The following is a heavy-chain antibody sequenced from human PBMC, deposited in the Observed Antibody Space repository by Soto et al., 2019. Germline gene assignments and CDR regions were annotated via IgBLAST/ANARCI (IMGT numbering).Heavy chain of an antibody. CDR1: GFTFSTYA. D-gene: IGHD3-3*01. Sequence: EVQLVESGGGLVQPGGSLTISCAASGFTFSTYAMHWVRQAPGKGLEYVSAISRSGDSTYHADSVKGRFTISRDNSKNTLYLQLCSLRLEDIGVYYYARLGSGLDYWGQGTLVTVSS. CDR2: ISRSGDST. V-gene: IGHV3-64*07. CDR3: ARLGSGLDY. J-gene: IGHJ4*02.